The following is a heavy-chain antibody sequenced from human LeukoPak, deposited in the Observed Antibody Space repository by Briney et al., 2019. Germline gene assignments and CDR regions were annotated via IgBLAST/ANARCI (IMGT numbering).Heavy chain of an antibody. D-gene: IGHD2-21*02. CDR1: GFTFSSYS. J-gene: IGHJ4*02. V-gene: IGHV3-23*01. Sequence: PGGSLRLSCAASGFTFSSYSMSWVRQAPGKGLEWVSHINSGGNTYYADSVKGRFTISRDNSKNMLYLQMNSLRAEDTAVFYCAKEARQCGGDCFSLLDYWGQGTLVTVSS. CDR3: AKEARQCGGDCFSLLDY. CDR2: INSGGNT.